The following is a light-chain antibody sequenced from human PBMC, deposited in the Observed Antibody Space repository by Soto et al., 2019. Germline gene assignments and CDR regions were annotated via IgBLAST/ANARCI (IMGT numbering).Light chain of an antibody. J-gene: IGKJ2*01. CDR3: HQYDGAPHT. Sequence: EIVLTQSPGTLSSSPGERATLSCRASQSVSNNYLAWYQQKPGQAPRLLIFGASIRATGIPDRFSGSGSGTDFTLTISRLEPEDFAVFYCHQYDGAPHTFGQGT. V-gene: IGKV3-20*01. CDR1: QSVSNNY. CDR2: GAS.